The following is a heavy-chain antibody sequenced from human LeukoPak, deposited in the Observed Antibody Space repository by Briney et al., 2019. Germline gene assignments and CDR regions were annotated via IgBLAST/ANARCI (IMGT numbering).Heavy chain of an antibody. CDR1: GFTFSSHA. V-gene: IGHV3-23*01. D-gene: IGHD6-19*01. CDR2: ITGSGSGT. J-gene: IGHJ2*01. Sequence: PGGSLRLSCAASGFTFSSHAMSWVRQAPGKGLEWVSGITGSGSGTYYADSVKGRFTISRDNSQNTLYLQMNTLRAEDTAVYYCAKVYSSGWYSYFDLWGRGTLVTVSS. CDR3: AKVYSSGWYSYFDL.